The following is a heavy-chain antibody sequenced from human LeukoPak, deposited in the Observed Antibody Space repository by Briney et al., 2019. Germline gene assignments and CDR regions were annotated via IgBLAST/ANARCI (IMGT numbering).Heavy chain of an antibody. J-gene: IGHJ4*02. D-gene: IGHD3-16*01. V-gene: IGHV3-48*04. CDR2: ISTTGDKT. CDR1: GFTFSSYT. Sequence: GGSLRLSCAASGFTFSSYTMGWVRQVPGKGLEWVSYISTTGDKTYYADSVKGLFTISRDNAKDSLYLQMHSLRAEDTAVYYCARLLIPAANAVDYWGQGTLVTVSS. CDR3: ARLLIPAANAVDY.